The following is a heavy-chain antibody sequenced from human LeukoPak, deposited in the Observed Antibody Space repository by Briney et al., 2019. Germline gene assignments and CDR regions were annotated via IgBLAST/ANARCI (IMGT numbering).Heavy chain of an antibody. CDR2: IYHSGST. J-gene: IGHJ4*02. V-gene: IGHV4-38-2*02. CDR3: ASWIDY. D-gene: IGHD1-1*01. CDR1: GYSISSGYY. Sequence: SETLSLTCTVSGYSISSGYYWGWIRQPPGKGLEGIGSIYHSGSTYYNPSLKSPVTISVDTSKNQFSLRLSSVTAADTAVYSCASWIDYWGQGTLVTVSS.